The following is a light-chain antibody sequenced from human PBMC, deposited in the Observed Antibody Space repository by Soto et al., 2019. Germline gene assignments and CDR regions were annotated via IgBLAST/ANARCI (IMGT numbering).Light chain of an antibody. J-gene: IGLJ2*01. CDR2: EVT. CDR3: SSYAGSNNVI. Sequence: SALTQPPSASGSPGQSVAISCTGTSSDVGGNNYVSWYQQHPGKAPKIMVYEVTKRPSGVPDRFSGSKSGNTASLTVSGLQAEDEADYYCSSYAGSNNVIFGGGTKVTVL. CDR1: SSDVGGNNY. V-gene: IGLV2-8*01.